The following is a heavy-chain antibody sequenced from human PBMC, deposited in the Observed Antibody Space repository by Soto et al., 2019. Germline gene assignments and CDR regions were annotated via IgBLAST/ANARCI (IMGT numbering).Heavy chain of an antibody. CDR3: AKELSSGWGRWFDP. V-gene: IGHV3-23*01. CDR2: ISGSGGTT. Sequence: GGSLRLSCAASGFTFSSDAMSCVRQAPGKGLEWVSAISGSGGTTYYAASVKGRFTISRDNSKNTLYLQMNSLRAEDTAVYYCAKELSSGWGRWFDPWGQGTLVTVSS. CDR1: GFTFSSDA. J-gene: IGHJ5*02. D-gene: IGHD6-19*01.